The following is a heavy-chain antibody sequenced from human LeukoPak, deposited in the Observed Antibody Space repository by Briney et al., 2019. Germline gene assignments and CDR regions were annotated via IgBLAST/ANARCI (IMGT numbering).Heavy chain of an antibody. CDR1: GDSISTSSYY. J-gene: IGHJ6*03. CDR3: ARDPAYNPIFGVVTARAPYYYYMDV. Sequence: SETLSLTCTVSGDSISTSSYYWGWIRQPPGKGLEWIGSIYYTGSTYYNPSLKSRVTISVDTSKNQFSLKLSSVTAADTAVYYCARDPAYNPIFGVVTARAPYYYYMDVWGKGTTVTVSS. D-gene: IGHD3-3*01. CDR2: IYYTGST. V-gene: IGHV4-39*07.